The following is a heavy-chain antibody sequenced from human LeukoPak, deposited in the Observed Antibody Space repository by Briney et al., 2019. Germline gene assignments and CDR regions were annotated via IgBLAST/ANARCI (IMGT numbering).Heavy chain of an antibody. CDR1: GGSFSGYY. D-gene: IGHD3-22*01. CDR3: ARGRKDTMIVVVTPRYFDY. Sequence: SETLSLTCAVYGGSFSGYYWSWIRQPPGKGLEWIGEINHSGSTNYNPSLKSRVTTSVDTSKNHFSLKPSSLTAANTAVYYCARGRKDTMIVVVTPRYFDYWGQGTLVTVSS. J-gene: IGHJ4*02. CDR2: INHSGST. V-gene: IGHV4-34*01.